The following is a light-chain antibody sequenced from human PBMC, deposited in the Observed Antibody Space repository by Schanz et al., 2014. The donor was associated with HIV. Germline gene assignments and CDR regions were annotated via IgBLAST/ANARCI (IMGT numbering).Light chain of an antibody. J-gene: IGLJ2*01. CDR3: SSYTSSSLL. CDR2: EVS. V-gene: IGLV2-18*02. CDR1: SSDIGTYNR. Sequence: QSALTQPPSVSGSPGQSVTISCTGTSSDIGTYNRVSWYQQSPGTAPKLLIYEVSDRPSGVSNRFSGSKSGNTASLTISGLQAEDEADYYCSSYTSSSLLFGGGTKLTVL.